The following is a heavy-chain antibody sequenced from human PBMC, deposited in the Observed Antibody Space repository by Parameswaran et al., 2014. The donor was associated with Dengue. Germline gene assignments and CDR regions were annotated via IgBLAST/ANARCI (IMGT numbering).Heavy chain of an antibody. Sequence: AGGSLRLSCVASGFSFSNAWMSWVRQAPGKGLEWVGRIKSKTDGGTTDYAAPVKGRFTISRDDSKNMLYLQMNSLKTEDTAVYYCTTESPELRFLSGIVGRGAHSYYYGMDVWGQGTTVTVSS. CDR1: GFSFSNAW. V-gene: IGHV3-15*01. D-gene: IGHD3-3*01. CDR2: IKSKTDGGTT. CDR3: TTESPELRFLSGIVGRGAHSYYYGMDV. J-gene: IGHJ6*02.